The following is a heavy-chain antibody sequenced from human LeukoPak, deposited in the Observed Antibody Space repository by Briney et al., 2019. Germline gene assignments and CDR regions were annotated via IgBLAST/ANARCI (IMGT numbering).Heavy chain of an antibody. CDR3: ARGRLSLQLSRYYFDY. CDR2: IIPIFDTP. Sequence: SVKVSCKASGGTFSSYAISWVRQAPGQGLEWMGGIIPIFDTPNYAQKFQGRVTITADESTSTAYMELSSLRSEDTAVYYCARGRLSLQLSRYYFDYWGQGTLVTVSS. J-gene: IGHJ4*02. D-gene: IGHD5-24*01. CDR1: GGTFSSYA. V-gene: IGHV1-69*13.